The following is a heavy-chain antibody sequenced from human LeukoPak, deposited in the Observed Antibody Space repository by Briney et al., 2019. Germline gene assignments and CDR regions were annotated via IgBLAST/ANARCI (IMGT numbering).Heavy chain of an antibody. Sequence: PSETLSLTCAVYGGSFSGYYWSWIRQPPGKGLEWIGEINHSGSTNYNPSLKSRVTISVDTSKNQFSLKLSSVTAADTAVYYCPISYYDSSGYYAALGYWGQGTLVTVSS. J-gene: IGHJ4*02. CDR3: PISYYDSSGYYAALGY. CDR1: GGSFSGYY. CDR2: INHSGST. V-gene: IGHV4-34*01. D-gene: IGHD3-22*01.